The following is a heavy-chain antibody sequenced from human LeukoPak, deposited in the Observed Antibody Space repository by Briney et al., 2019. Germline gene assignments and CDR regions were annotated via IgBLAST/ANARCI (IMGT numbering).Heavy chain of an antibody. CDR1: GGTFSSYA. J-gene: IGHJ5*02. D-gene: IGHD6-13*01. CDR3: ARDVAAAGPRGWFDP. CDR2: IIPIFGTA. V-gene: IGHV1-69*06. Sequence: GASVKVSCKASGGTFSSYAISWVRQAPGQGLEWMGGIIPIFGTANYAQKFQGRVTITADKSTSTAYMELSSLRSEDTAVYYCARDVAAAGPRGWFDPWGQGTLVTVSS.